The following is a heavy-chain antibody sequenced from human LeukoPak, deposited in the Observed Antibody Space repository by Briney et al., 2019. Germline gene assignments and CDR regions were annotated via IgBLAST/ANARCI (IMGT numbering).Heavy chain of an antibody. Sequence: GRSLRLSCAAPGFTFSIYGMHWVRQAPGKGPEWVSYVGSRGRTIYYADSVRGRFTISRDNANNSLYLQMNSLRAEDTALYYCARDFSLFVFDFWGQGTMVTVSS. CDR3: ARDFSLFVFDF. CDR2: VGSRGRTI. CDR1: GFTFSIYG. J-gene: IGHJ3*01. V-gene: IGHV3-48*04.